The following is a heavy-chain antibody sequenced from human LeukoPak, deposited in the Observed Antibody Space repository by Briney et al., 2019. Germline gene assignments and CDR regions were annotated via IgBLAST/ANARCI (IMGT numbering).Heavy chain of an antibody. CDR3: AKDQGLPGIAAPFDY. J-gene: IGHJ4*02. V-gene: IGHV4-39*07. CDR2: IDYSGTT. CDR1: DGSISSSSDS. Sequence: SETLSLTCTVSDGSISSSSDSWGWIRQSPGKRVEWIASIDYSGTTYYNPSLKNRVTISVDASKNHFSLRLSSVSAADTAMYYCAKDQGLPGIAAPFDYWGQGTLVTVSS. D-gene: IGHD6-13*01.